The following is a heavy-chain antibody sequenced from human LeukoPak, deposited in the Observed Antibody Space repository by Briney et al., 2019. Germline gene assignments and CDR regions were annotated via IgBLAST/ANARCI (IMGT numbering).Heavy chain of an antibody. CDR2: IWYDGSNK. V-gene: IGHV3-33*01. D-gene: IGHD2-2*01. Sequence: PGRFLRLSCAASAFTFSSYGMHWVRQAPGKGLEWVAVIWYDGSNKYYADSVKGRFTISRDNSKNTMYLQMNSLRAEDTAVYYCARDDDIVVVKAAGFDYWGQGTLVTVSS. CDR1: AFTFSSYG. CDR3: ARDDDIVVVKAAGFDY. J-gene: IGHJ4*02.